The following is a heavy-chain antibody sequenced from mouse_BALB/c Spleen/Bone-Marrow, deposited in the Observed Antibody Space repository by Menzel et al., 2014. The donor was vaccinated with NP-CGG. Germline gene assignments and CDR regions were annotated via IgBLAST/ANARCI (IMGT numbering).Heavy chain of an antibody. J-gene: IGHJ2*01. CDR1: GYTFTSYV. CDR3: ARPRQLGLPYYFDY. CDR2: VNPYNDGT. Sequence: VQLQQSRPELVKPGASVKMSCKASGYTFTSYVMHWVKQKPGQGLEWIGYVNPYNDGTKYNEKFKGKATLTSDKSSSTAYMELSSLTSEDSAVYYCARPRQLGLPYYFDYLGQGTTLTVSS. D-gene: IGHD3-2*01. V-gene: IGHV1-14*01.